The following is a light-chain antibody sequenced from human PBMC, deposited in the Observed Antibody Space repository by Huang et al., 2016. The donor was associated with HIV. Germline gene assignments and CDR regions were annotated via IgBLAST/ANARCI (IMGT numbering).Light chain of an antibody. CDR1: QSVSIN. Sequence: EVVMTQSPATLSVSPGERATLSCRASQSVSINLAWYQQRPGQAPRLLIHGASTRATGTPARFSGSGSGTEFTLTISSLQSEDFALYFCHQYHTWPPYTFGQGTNLEIK. CDR2: GAS. CDR3: HQYHTWPPYT. V-gene: IGKV3-15*01. J-gene: IGKJ2*01.